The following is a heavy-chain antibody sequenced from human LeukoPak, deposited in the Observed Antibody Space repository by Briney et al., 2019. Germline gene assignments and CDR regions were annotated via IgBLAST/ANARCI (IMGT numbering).Heavy chain of an antibody. V-gene: IGHV4-4*02. CDR3: AREGGFYRPLDY. J-gene: IGHJ4*02. D-gene: IGHD3-16*01. Sequence: SGTLPLTCGGSGGSVTSTNRWTWVRQPPGKGLEWIGEVPLDGRTNYNPSLKSRLTMSVDLSENHISLKLTSVAAADTAVYYCAREGGFYRPLDYSGQGTLVTVSS. CDR2: VPLDGRT. CDR1: GGSVTSTNR.